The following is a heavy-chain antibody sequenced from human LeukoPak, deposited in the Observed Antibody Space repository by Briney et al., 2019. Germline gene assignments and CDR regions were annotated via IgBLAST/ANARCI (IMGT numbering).Heavy chain of an antibody. V-gene: IGHV1-18*01. CDR2: ISTHDVNS. Sequence: ASMKVSCKASGYTSTSSGICWVREAPGEGLEWMGWISTHDVNSKYAQKLQGRVSLTTVTSTSTAYMELRSLRSDDTAVHYCATDLGYCSSTICDTFDYGGEGTLVTVSS. D-gene: IGHD2-2*01. J-gene: IGHJ4*02. CDR3: ATDLGYCSSTICDTFDY. CDR1: GYTSTSSG.